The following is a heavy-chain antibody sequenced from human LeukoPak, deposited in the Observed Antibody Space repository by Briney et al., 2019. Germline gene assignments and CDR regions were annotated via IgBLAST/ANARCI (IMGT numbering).Heavy chain of an antibody. CDR1: GFTFSSYA. D-gene: IGHD6-19*01. J-gene: IGHJ4*02. V-gene: IGHV3-30-3*01. CDR3: ARGQWLISTFDY. Sequence: GGCLRLSCAASGFTFSSYAMHWVREAPGTGLGGVAVISYDGSNKYYADSVKGRFTISRDNSKTTLYLQMNSLRAEDTAVYYCARGQWLISTFDYWGQGTLVTVSS. CDR2: ISYDGSNK.